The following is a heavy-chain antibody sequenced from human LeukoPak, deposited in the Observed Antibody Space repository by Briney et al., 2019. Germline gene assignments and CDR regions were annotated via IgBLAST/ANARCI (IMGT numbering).Heavy chain of an antibody. CDR3: AKDRNSSGRPGGSWFDP. CDR1: GFTFSSSG. V-gene: IGHV3-30*18. Sequence: GGSLRLSCAASGFTFSSSGMHWVRQAPGKGLEWVAVISYDGSNEYYADSVKGRFTISRDNSKNTLYLQMNSLRVEDTAVYYCAKDRNSSGRPGGSWFDPWGQGTLVTVSS. D-gene: IGHD6-19*01. J-gene: IGHJ5*02. CDR2: ISYDGSNE.